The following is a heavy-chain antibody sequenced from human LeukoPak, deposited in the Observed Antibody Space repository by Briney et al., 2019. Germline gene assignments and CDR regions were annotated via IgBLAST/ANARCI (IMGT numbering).Heavy chain of an antibody. CDR1: GGSINNYY. CDR2: IYYTGTT. CDR3: ARDGITGTPHFDY. V-gene: IGHV4-59*01. Sequence: PSETLSLTCTVSGGSINNYYWSWIRQPPGKGLEWIGYIYYTGTTKYNPSLKSRVTISVDTPMNQFSLKLSSVASADTAVYYCARDGITGTPHFDYWGQGTLVTVSS. D-gene: IGHD1-14*01. J-gene: IGHJ4*02.